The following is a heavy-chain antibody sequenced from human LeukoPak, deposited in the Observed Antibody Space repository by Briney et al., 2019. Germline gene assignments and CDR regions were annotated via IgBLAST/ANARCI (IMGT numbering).Heavy chain of an antibody. Sequence: SETLSLTCAVSGYSISGGYHWGWIRQPPGKGLEWIGSIYHSGSTYYNPSLKSRVTISVDTSKNQFSLKLSSVTAADTAVYYCATLPLYYYGSGSYQHDYWGQGTLITVSS. D-gene: IGHD3-10*01. J-gene: IGHJ4*02. V-gene: IGHV4-38-2*01. CDR3: ATLPLYYYGSGSYQHDY. CDR2: IYHSGST. CDR1: GYSISGGYH.